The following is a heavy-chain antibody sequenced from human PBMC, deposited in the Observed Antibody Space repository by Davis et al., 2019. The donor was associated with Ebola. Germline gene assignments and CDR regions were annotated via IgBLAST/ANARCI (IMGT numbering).Heavy chain of an antibody. J-gene: IGHJ4*02. CDR1: GFTFSSYA. CDR2: ISYDGSNK. Sequence: GESLKISCAASGFTFSSYAMHWVRQAPGKGLEWVAVISYDGSNKYYADSVKGRFTISRDNSKNTLYLQMNSLRAEDTAVYYCAREVRVVFDYWGQGTLVTVSS. D-gene: IGHD2-15*01. CDR3: AREVRVVFDY. V-gene: IGHV3-30-3*01.